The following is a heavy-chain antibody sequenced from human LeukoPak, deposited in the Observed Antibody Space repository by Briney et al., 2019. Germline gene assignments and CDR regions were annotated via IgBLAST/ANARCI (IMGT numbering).Heavy chain of an antibody. V-gene: IGHV4-59*08. D-gene: IGHD2-15*01. CDR2: IYYSGST. CDR3: ARRYCYGGSCYPAHDY. Sequence: SETLSLTCTVSGGSINGYYWTWIRQPPGEGLDWIGYIYYSGSTKYNPSLKSRVTISVDTSKNQFSLKLSSVTAADTAVYYCARRYCYGGSCYPAHDYWGQGTLVTVSS. CDR1: GGSINGYY. J-gene: IGHJ4*02.